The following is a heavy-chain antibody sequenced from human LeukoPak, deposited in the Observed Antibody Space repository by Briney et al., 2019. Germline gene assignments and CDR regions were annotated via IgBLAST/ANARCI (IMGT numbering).Heavy chain of an antibody. CDR2: ITGSDGST. J-gene: IGHJ4*02. Sequence: GGSLRLSCAASGFTFSNYAMSWVRQAPGKGLEWVSAITGSDGSTFYADSVKGRFTISRDNSKNMLYLQMNSLRAEDTAVYYCAYCSGGDCYAGLDYWGQGTLVTVSS. CDR3: AYCSGGDCYAGLDY. V-gene: IGHV3-23*01. CDR1: GFTFSNYA. D-gene: IGHD2-15*01.